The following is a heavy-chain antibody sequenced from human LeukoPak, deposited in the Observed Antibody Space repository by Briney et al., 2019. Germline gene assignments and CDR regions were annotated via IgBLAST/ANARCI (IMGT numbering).Heavy chain of an antibody. Sequence: SGGSLRLSCAASGFTFDDYAMHWVRQAPGKGLEWVSLISGDGGSTYYADSVKGQFTISRDNSKNSLYLQMNSLRTEDTALYYCAKDRAKVTAIDYYYYMDVWGKGTTVTVSS. D-gene: IGHD2-21*02. CDR1: GFTFDDYA. V-gene: IGHV3-43*02. J-gene: IGHJ6*03. CDR3: AKDRAKVTAIDYYYYMDV. CDR2: ISGDGGST.